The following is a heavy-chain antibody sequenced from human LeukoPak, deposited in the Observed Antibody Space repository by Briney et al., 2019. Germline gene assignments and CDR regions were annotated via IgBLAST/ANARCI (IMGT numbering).Heavy chain of an antibody. J-gene: IGHJ6*03. CDR1: GFTFSDYY. Sequence: KSGGSLRLSCAASGFTFSDYYMSWIRQAPGKGLEWVSYISSSGSTIYYADSVKGRFTISRDNAKNSLYLQMNSLRAEDTAVYYCARESVGYYYYYYYMDVWGKGTTVTVSS. CDR3: ARESVGYYYYYYYMDV. V-gene: IGHV3-11*04. CDR2: ISSSGSTI.